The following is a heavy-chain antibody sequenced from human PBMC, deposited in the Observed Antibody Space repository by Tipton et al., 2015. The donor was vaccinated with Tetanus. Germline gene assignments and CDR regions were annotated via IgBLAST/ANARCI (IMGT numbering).Heavy chain of an antibody. Sequence: SLRLSCTASGFTFSSYAMHWVRQAPGKGLEWLAMMSYDGSNQYYADSVKGRFTISRDNSRYILSLQMNSLTGEDTAVYYCARDQRILSYYYGMDVWGPGTTVTVSS. CDR2: MSYDGSNQ. CDR1: GFTFSSYA. V-gene: IGHV3-30-3*01. D-gene: IGHD6-25*01. J-gene: IGHJ6*02. CDR3: ARDQRILSYYYGMDV.